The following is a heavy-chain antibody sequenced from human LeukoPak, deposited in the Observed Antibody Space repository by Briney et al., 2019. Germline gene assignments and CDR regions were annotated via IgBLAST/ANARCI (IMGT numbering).Heavy chain of an antibody. CDR2: IYPGDSDT. Sequence: GESLKISCKGSGYSFTSYWIGWVRQMPGKGLEWMGIIYPGDSDTRYSPSFQGQVTISADKPISTAYLQWSSRKASDTAMYYCARPGREVPAAINHWGQGTLVTVSS. J-gene: IGHJ5*02. CDR3: ARPGREVPAAINH. V-gene: IGHV5-51*01. D-gene: IGHD2-2*02. CDR1: GYSFTSYW.